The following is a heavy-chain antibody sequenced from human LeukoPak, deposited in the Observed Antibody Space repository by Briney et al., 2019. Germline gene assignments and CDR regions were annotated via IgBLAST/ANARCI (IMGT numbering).Heavy chain of an antibody. CDR1: GFTFSSYG. CDR3: ARENWRRITMVRGVLLGWFDP. Sequence: GGSLRLSCAASGFTFSSYGMHWVRQAPGKGLEWVAVIWYDGSNKYHADSVKGRFTISRDNSKNTLYLQMNSLRAEDTAVYYCARENWRRITMVRGVLLGWFDPWGQGTLVTVSS. CDR2: IWYDGSNK. J-gene: IGHJ5*02. V-gene: IGHV3-33*01. D-gene: IGHD3-10*01.